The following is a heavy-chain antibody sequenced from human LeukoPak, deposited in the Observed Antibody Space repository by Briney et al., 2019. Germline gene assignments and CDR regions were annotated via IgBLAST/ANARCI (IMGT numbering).Heavy chain of an antibody. D-gene: IGHD6-19*01. J-gene: IGHJ4*02. V-gene: IGHV4-31*03. Sequence: SETLSLTCTVSGGSISSGGYYWSWIRQHPGKGLEWIGYIYYSGSTYYNPSLKSRVTISVDTSKNQFSLKLSFVTAADTAVYYCASRLAVAGTNYFDYWGQGTLVTVSS. CDR1: GGSISSGGYY. CDR2: IYYSGST. CDR3: ASRLAVAGTNYFDY.